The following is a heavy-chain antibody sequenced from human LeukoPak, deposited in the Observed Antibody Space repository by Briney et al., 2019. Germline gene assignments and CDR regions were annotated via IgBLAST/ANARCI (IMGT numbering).Heavy chain of an antibody. J-gene: IGHJ4*02. D-gene: IGHD3-16*02. CDR3: ALRLGELSLGDY. CDR1: LGTFISYA. Sequence: SVTVSFMSTLGTFISYAISRVRQAPGRGVEGMGGIIPIFGTANYAQKFQGRVTITADESTSTAYMELSSLRSEDTAVYYCALRLGELSLGDYWGQGTLVTVSS. CDR2: IIPIFGTA. V-gene: IGHV1-69*13.